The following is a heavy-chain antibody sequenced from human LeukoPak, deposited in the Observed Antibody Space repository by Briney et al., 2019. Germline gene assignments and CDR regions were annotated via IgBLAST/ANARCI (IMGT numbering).Heavy chain of an antibody. CDR1: GGSICSYY. CDR3: ARLGGSSWQPYNWFDP. J-gene: IGHJ5*02. V-gene: IGHV4-4*09. CDR2: IYTSGST. Sequence: SETLSLTCTVSGGSICSYYWSWIRQPPGKGLEWIGYIYTSGSTNYNPYLKSRVTISVDTSKNQFSLKLSSVTAADTAVYYCARLGGSSWQPYNWFDPWGQGTLVTVSS. D-gene: IGHD6-13*01.